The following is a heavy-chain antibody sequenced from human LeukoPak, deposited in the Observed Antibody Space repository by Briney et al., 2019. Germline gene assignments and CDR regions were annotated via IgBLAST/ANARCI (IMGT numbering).Heavy chain of an antibody. Sequence: ASVKVSCKASGGTFSSYAISWVREAPGQGLEWMGRIIPILGIANYAQKFQGRVTITADKSTSTAYMELSSLRSEDTTVYYCASPNIVVVPAAIGIRTYGMDVWGQGTTVTVSS. J-gene: IGHJ6*02. CDR2: IIPILGIA. CDR3: ASPNIVVVPAAIGIRTYGMDV. D-gene: IGHD2-2*01. CDR1: GGTFSSYA. V-gene: IGHV1-69*04.